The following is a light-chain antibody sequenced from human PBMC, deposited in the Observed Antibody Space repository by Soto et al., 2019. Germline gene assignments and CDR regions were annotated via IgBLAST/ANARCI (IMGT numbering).Light chain of an antibody. CDR1: SSDVGGYNY. Sequence: QSALTQPRSVSGSPGQSVTISCTGTSSDVGGYNYVSWYQQHPGKAPKLMIYDVSKRPSGVPDRFSGSKSGNTASLTISGLQAEDEADYNCCSYAGSSHVVFGGGTKLTVL. CDR3: CSYAGSSHVV. V-gene: IGLV2-11*01. J-gene: IGLJ2*01. CDR2: DVS.